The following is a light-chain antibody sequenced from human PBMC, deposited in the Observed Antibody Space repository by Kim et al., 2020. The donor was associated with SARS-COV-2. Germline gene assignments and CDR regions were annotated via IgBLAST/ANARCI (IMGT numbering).Light chain of an antibody. CDR3: QTWGTGIHWV. CDR2: LNSDGSH. Sequence: SVKPPCPLSSGQSSYAIAWHQQQPEKGPRYLMKLNSDGSHSKGDGIPDRFSGSSSGAERYLTISSLQSEDEADYYCQTWGTGIHWVFGGGTQLTVL. V-gene: IGLV4-69*01. CDR1: SGQSSYA. J-gene: IGLJ3*02.